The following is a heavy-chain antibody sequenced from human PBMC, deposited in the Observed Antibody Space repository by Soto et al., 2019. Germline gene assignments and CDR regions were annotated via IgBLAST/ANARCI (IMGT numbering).Heavy chain of an antibody. CDR1: GFTFSDYS. CDR2: ISGSGRTI. J-gene: IGHJ5*02. CDR3: ARASITMLAFDH. V-gene: IGHV3-11*01. Sequence: QVQLVESGGDLVKPGGSLRLSCVASGFTFSDYSMTWIRQAPGKGLEWVSYISGSGRTIYYADSVKGRFTISRDNAKNSLYLQMNSLRAEDTAVYFCARASITMLAFDHWGQGTLVTVSS. D-gene: IGHD3-10*02.